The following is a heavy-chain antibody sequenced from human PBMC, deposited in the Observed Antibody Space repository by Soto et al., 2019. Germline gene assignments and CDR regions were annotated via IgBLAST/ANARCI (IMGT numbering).Heavy chain of an antibody. Sequence: ELQLLESGGGLVQPGGSLRLSCAASGFTFTISAMSWVRQAPGKGLEWVSTITRSGGTTYYADSVKGRFTISRDNSKNTLYLQMKSLRAEDTAAYYCAQTNIAARPNGFDPWGQGTLVTVSS. D-gene: IGHD6-6*01. CDR2: ITRSGGTT. V-gene: IGHV3-23*01. CDR1: GFTFTISA. CDR3: AQTNIAARPNGFDP. J-gene: IGHJ5*02.